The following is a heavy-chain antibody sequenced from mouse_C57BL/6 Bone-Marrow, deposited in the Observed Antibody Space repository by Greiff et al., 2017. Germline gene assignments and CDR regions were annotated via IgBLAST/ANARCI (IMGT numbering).Heavy chain of an antibody. Sequence: QVQLQQSGAELVRPGASVKLSCKASGYTFTDYYINWVKQRPGQGLEWIARIYPGSGNTYYNEKFKGKATLTAEKSSSTAYMQLSSLTSEDSAVYFCARYGGYYGFFDYWGQGTTLTVSS. V-gene: IGHV1-76*01. CDR3: ARYGGYYGFFDY. CDR2: IYPGSGNT. CDR1: GYTFTDYY. J-gene: IGHJ2*01. D-gene: IGHD1-1*01.